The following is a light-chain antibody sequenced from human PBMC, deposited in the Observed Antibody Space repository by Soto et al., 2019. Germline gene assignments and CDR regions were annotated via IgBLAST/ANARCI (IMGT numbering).Light chain of an antibody. CDR2: DAS. Sequence: EIVLPQSPATLSLSTGARATLSCRASHSVSSTLAWYQQKPCQAPRLLIYDASNRATGIPARFSGSGSGTDFTLTISSLEPEDFAVYYCQQRSNWPLTFGGGTKVEIK. V-gene: IGKV3-11*01. J-gene: IGKJ4*01. CDR1: HSVSST. CDR3: QQRSNWPLT.